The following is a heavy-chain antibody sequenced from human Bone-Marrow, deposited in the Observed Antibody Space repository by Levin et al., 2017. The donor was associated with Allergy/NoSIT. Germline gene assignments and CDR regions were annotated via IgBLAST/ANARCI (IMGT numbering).Heavy chain of an antibody. V-gene: IGHV3-13*01. CDR1: GFTLSNFD. CDR2: VGTASET. CDR3: ARYYDAGFNV. D-gene: IGHD3-22*01. J-gene: IGHJ3*01. Sequence: PGGSLRLSCVASGFTLSNFDMHWVRQATGKGLEWVSGVGTASETHYAESVRGRFTISRENAKNSFYLQMNSLKAGDTAVYYCARYYDAGFNVWGQGTTVIVSS.